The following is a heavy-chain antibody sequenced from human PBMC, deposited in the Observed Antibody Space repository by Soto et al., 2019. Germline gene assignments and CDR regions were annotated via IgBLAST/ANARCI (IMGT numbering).Heavy chain of an antibody. D-gene: IGHD6-19*01. Sequence: ASVKASWKASGYRYDSCAMHWERQSPGQRHEWMRWINAGNGNTKYSQKFQGRVTITRDTSASTAYMELSSLRSEDTAVYYCARVVGIAVDDYWGQGTLVTVSS. CDR3: ARVVGIAVDDY. CDR1: GYRYDSCA. V-gene: IGHV1-3*01. CDR2: INAGNGNT. J-gene: IGHJ4*02.